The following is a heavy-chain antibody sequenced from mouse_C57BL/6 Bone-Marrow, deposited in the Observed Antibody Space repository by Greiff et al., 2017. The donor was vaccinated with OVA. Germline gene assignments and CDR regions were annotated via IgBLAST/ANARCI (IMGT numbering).Heavy chain of an antibody. J-gene: IGHJ2*01. CDR2: IYPGNSDT. Sequence: EVQLQQSGTVLARPGASVKMSCKTSGYTFTSYWMHWVKQRPGQGLEWIGAIYPGNSDTSYNQKFKGKAKLTAVTSSSTAYMELSSLTNEDSAVYDCTRGITTVVPYYFDYWGQGTTLTVSS. V-gene: IGHV1-5*01. D-gene: IGHD1-1*01. CDR3: TRGITTVVPYYFDY. CDR1: GYTFTSYW.